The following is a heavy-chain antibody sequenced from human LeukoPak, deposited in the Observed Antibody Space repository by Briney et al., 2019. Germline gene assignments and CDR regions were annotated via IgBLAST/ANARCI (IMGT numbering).Heavy chain of an antibody. Sequence: SETLSLTCAVYGGSFSGYYWGWIRQPPGKGLEWIGSIYYSGSTYYNPSLKSRVTISVDTSKNQFSLKLSSVTAADTAVYYCARDTYDYYGSGSFDYWGQGTLVTVSS. D-gene: IGHD3-10*01. CDR1: GGSFSGYY. CDR3: ARDTYDYYGSGSFDY. J-gene: IGHJ4*02. V-gene: IGHV4-34*01. CDR2: IYYSGST.